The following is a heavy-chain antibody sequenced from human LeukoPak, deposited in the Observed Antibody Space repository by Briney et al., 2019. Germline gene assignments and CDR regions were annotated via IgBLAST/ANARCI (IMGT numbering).Heavy chain of an antibody. CDR1: GFTLEDFA. Sequence: PGRSLRLSCSVSGFTLEDFAMHWVRQAPGEGLEWVAQISWDSVTIRYADSVKGRFTISRDNSKNTLYLQMNSLRADDTAVYYCAKSDRYYDFWSGYYPSLDYWGQGTLVTVSS. CDR2: ISWDSVTI. V-gene: IGHV3-9*01. J-gene: IGHJ4*02. CDR3: AKSDRYYDFWSGYYPSLDY. D-gene: IGHD3-3*01.